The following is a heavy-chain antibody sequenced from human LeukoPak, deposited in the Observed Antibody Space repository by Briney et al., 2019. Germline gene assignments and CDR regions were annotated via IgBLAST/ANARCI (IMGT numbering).Heavy chain of an antibody. Sequence: SETLSLTCTVSGGSISSYYGSWIRQPPGKGLEWIGYIYYSGSTNYNPCLKSRVTISVDTSKKQFSLKLNSVTAADTAVYYCAAAPGQFDPFDIWGQGTMVTVSS. CDR1: GGSISSYY. CDR3: AAAPGQFDPFDI. V-gene: IGHV4-59*12. J-gene: IGHJ3*02. CDR2: IYYSGST. D-gene: IGHD2-15*01.